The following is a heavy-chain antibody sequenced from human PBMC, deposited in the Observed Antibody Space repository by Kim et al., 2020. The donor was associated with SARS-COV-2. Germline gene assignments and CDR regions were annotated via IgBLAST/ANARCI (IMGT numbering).Heavy chain of an antibody. D-gene: IGHD3-16*01. CDR3: ARDRFGSVVRGVDY. J-gene: IGHJ4*02. CDR2: ISYDGRNE. CDR1: GFTFRTYA. V-gene: IGHV3-30*04. Sequence: GGSLRLSCADSGFTFRTYAMHWVRQAPGKGLEWVVVISYDGRNEYYADSVKGRFTISRDNSKNTLYLQMNSLRAEDTAMYHCARDRFGSVVRGVDYWGQGTLVTVSS.